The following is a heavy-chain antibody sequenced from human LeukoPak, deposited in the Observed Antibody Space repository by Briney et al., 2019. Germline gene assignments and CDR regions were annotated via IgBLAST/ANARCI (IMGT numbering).Heavy chain of an antibody. D-gene: IGHD1-26*01. CDR2: ISLAGQT. V-gene: IGHV4-4*02. CDR3: SRESGPFCPFGY. J-gene: IGHJ4*02. Sequence: SETLSLTCGVSGGSISGTNWWSWVRQPPGQGLEWIGEISLAGQTNYNPSLNRRVTMSLDKSSNRLSLHLTSVTAADTATYFCSRESGPFCPFGYWGQGSLVIVSS. CDR1: GGSISGTNW.